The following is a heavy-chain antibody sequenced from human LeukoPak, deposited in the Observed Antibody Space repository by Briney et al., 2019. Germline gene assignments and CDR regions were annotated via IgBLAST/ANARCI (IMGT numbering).Heavy chain of an antibody. CDR2: INHSGST. V-gene: IGHV4-34*01. J-gene: IGHJ4*02. CDR3: ARAPDSSFLQVAYKKRDYFDY. CDR1: GGSFSGYY. D-gene: IGHD6-6*01. Sequence: NSSETLSLTCAVYGGSFSGYYWSWIRQPPGKGLEWIGEINHSGSTNYNPSLKSRVTISVDTSKNQFSLKLSSVTAADTAVYYCARAPDSSFLQVAYKKRDYFDYWGQGTLVTASS.